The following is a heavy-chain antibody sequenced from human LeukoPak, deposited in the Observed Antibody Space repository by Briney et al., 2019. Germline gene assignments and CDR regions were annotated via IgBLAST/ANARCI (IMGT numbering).Heavy chain of an antibody. Sequence: SVKVSCKASGGTFSSYAISWVRQAPGQGLEWMGGIIPIFGTANCAQKFQGRVTITADKSTSTAYMELSSLRSEDTAVYYCASELYDILTGTFDYWGQGTLVTVSS. D-gene: IGHD3-9*01. CDR3: ASELYDILTGTFDY. J-gene: IGHJ4*02. CDR2: IIPIFGTA. V-gene: IGHV1-69*06. CDR1: GGTFSSYA.